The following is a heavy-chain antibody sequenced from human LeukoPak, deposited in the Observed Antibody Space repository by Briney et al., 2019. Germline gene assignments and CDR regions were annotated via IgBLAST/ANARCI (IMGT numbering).Heavy chain of an antibody. D-gene: IGHD3-22*01. CDR2: ISSSGSTI. CDR3: ARGGYYYDSSGYYYEAFDI. V-gene: IGHV3-48*03. Sequence: GGSLRLSCAASGFTFSSYEMNWVRQAPGKGLEWVSYISSSGSTIYYADSVKGRFTISRDNAKNSLYLQMNSLRAEDTAVYYCARGGYYYDSSGYYYEAFDIWGQGTMVTVSS. CDR1: GFTFSSYE. J-gene: IGHJ3*02.